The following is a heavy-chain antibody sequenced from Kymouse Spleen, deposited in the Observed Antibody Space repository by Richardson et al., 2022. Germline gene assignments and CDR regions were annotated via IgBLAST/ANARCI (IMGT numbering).Heavy chain of an antibody. J-gene: IGHJ6*02. CDR3: AREITGTTDYYYYYGMDV. V-gene: IGHV4-34*01. Sequence: QVQLQQWGAGLLKPSETLSLTCAVYGGSFSGYYWSWIRQPPGKGLEWIGEINHSGSTNYNPSLKSRVTISVDTSKNQFSLKLSSVTAADTAVYYCAREITGTTDYYYYYGMDVWGQGTTVTVSS. CDR2: INHSGST. CDR1: GGSFSGYY. D-gene: IGHD1-7*01.